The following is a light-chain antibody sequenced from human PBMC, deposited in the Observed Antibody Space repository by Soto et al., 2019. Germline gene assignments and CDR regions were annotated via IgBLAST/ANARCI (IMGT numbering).Light chain of an antibody. CDR3: QQLCTDPRT. CDR1: QTVRNSY. V-gene: IGKV3-20*01. CDR2: DAS. J-gene: IGKJ4*01. Sequence: ATISCRSSQTVRNSYLAWYQQKTGQAPRLLIYDASSRATGIPDRVSSGEWGTVAAFPLSSFQEEECDVEYGQQLCTDPRTFGGGTKVDIK.